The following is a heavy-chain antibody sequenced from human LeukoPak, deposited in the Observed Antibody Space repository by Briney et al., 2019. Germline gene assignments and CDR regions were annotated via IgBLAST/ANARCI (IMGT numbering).Heavy chain of an antibody. V-gene: IGHV1-18*01. Sequence: ASVKVSCKASGYTFTSYGISWVRQAPGQGLEWMGWISAYNGNTNYAQKLQGRVTMTTDTSTSTAYMELRSLRSDDTAMYYCAREGILSGYDVLDYWGQGTLVTVSS. CDR1: GYTFTSYG. CDR3: AREGILSGYDVLDY. CDR2: ISAYNGNT. J-gene: IGHJ4*02. D-gene: IGHD5-12*01.